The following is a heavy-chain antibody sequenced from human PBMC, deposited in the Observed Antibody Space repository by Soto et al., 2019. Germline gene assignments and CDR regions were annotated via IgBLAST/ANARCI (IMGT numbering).Heavy chain of an antibody. CDR3: ASTYGSGYRAFDS. CDR2: VNPILSMS. D-gene: IGHD3-10*01. J-gene: IGHJ4*02. CDR1: GDTFNFYS. V-gene: IGHV1-69*02. Sequence: QVQLVQSGAEVKSAGSSVKVSCKASGDTFNFYSINWVRQAPGLGLEWVGRVNPILSMSNYAQRFQGRVTMTADKSPGTAYMELRSLRSEDTAIYYCASTYGSGYRAFDSWGQGALVTVSS.